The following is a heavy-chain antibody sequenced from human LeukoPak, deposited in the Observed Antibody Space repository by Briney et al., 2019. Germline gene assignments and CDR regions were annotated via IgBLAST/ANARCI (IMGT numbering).Heavy chain of an antibody. D-gene: IGHD2-21*02. Sequence: GASVKVSCKASGCTFTSYYMHWVRQAPGQGLEWMGIINPSGGSSSYAQKFQGRVTMTRDTSTSTVYMELSSLRSEDTAVYYCARDLSGDANFDYWGQGTLVTVSS. V-gene: IGHV1-46*01. J-gene: IGHJ4*02. CDR2: INPSGGSS. CDR1: GCTFTSYY. CDR3: ARDLSGDANFDY.